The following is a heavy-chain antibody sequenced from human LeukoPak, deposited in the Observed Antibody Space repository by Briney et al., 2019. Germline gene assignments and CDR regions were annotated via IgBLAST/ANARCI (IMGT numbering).Heavy chain of an antibody. CDR1: GGSFSGYY. J-gene: IGHJ4*02. Sequence: SETLSLTCAVYGGSFSGYYWSWIRQPPGKGLEWIGEINHSGSTNYNPSLKSRVTISVDTSKNQFSLKLSSVTAADTAVYYCVYSSSWYAFDYWGQGTLVTVSS. D-gene: IGHD6-13*01. CDR3: VYSSSWYAFDY. CDR2: INHSGST. V-gene: IGHV4-34*01.